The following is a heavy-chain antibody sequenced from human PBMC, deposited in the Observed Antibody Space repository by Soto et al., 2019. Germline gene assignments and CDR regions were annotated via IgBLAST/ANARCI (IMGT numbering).Heavy chain of an antibody. Sequence: WGSLRLSCAASGFTFSSYAMSWVRQAPGKGLEWVSVICGRGGKIYYADSVKGRCTISRDNSKNTLYLQMNSLRAEDTAVYYCAKRLKEAYCDSWSGPSPYRLDIWGQGITVPASS. CDR2: ICGRGGKI. V-gene: IGHV3-23*01. D-gene: IGHD3-3*01. CDR3: AKRLKEAYCDSWSGPSPYRLDI. CDR1: GFTFSSYA. J-gene: IGHJ6*02.